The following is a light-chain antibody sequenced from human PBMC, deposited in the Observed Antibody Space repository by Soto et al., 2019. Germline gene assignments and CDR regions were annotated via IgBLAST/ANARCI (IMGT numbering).Light chain of an antibody. CDR2: DAS. J-gene: IGKJ1*01. CDR1: QSISSW. V-gene: IGKV1-5*01. CDR3: QQYKSYSKT. Sequence: DIQMTQSPSTLSASVGDRVTITCRASQSISSWLAWYQQKPGQAPKLLIYDASSLERGVPSRLSGSGSGTEFTLTICTLQPEDFATYYCQQYKSYSKTFGLGPKVAI.